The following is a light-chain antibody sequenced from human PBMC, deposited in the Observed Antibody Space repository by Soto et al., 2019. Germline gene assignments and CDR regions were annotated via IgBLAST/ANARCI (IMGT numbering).Light chain of an antibody. Sequence: IEMTQSPATLSVSPGQRATLSCRASQSVSTNLAWYQQKPGTAPRLLIYGASTRATGIPARFSGSGSGTEFILTISGLQSDDFVVYYCQQYSNWPPWTFGQGTRVDFK. CDR1: QSVSTN. CDR2: GAS. J-gene: IGKJ1*01. CDR3: QQYSNWPPWT. V-gene: IGKV3D-15*01.